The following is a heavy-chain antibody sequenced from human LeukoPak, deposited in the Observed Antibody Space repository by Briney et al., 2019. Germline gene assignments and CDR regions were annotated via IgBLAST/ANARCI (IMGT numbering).Heavy chain of an antibody. CDR1: GGSISSGGYY. Sequence: TLSLTCTVSGGSISSGGYYWSWIRQHPGKGLEWLGYIYYSGSTYYNPSLKSRVTISVDTSKNQFSLKLSSVTAADTAVYYCARVAGYYDFWSGTHYYFNYWGQGTLVTVSS. CDR2: IYYSGST. D-gene: IGHD3-3*01. J-gene: IGHJ4*02. V-gene: IGHV4-31*03. CDR3: ARVAGYYDFWSGTHYYFNY.